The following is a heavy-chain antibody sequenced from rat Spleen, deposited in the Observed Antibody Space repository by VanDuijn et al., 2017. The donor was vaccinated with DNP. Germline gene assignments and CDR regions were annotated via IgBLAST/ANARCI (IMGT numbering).Heavy chain of an antibody. CDR1: GYSITSNH. V-gene: IGHV3-1*01. CDR3: ARQPTGMDY. Sequence: EVQLQESGPGLVKPSQSLSLTCSVTGYSITSNHKWSWIRKFPGNKMEWIGHINYSGSTSYNPSLKSRISITRDTSKNQFFLQLNSVTTEDTATYYCARQPTGMDYWGQGVMVTVSP. D-gene: IGHD1-7*01. J-gene: IGHJ2*01. CDR2: INYSGST.